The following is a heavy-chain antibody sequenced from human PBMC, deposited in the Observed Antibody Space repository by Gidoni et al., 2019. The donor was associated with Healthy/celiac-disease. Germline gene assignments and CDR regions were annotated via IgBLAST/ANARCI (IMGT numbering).Heavy chain of an antibody. V-gene: IGHV4-61*02. Sequence: QVQLQESGPGLVKPSQTLSLTCTASGGSISSGRYHWSWIRQPAGKGLVWIGRIYTRGSTNSNPSLKSRVTISVDPAKNQFSLKLGAVTAADTAVYYCARGPYDILTGYYMGPYFDYWGQGTLVTVSS. J-gene: IGHJ4*02. D-gene: IGHD3-9*01. CDR3: ARGPYDILTGYYMGPYFDY. CDR1: GGSISSGRYH. CDR2: IYTRGST.